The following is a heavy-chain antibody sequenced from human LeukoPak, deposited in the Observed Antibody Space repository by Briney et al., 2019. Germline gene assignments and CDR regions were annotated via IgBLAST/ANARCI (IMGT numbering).Heavy chain of an antibody. CDR1: GGSISSSSYY. D-gene: IGHD3-16*01. V-gene: IGHV4-39*01. J-gene: IGHJ4*02. CDR3: ARRGGDY. Sequence: SETLSLTCTVSGGSISSSSYYWGWIRQPPGKGLEWIGSIYYSGSTYYNPSLKSRVTISVDTSKNQFSLKLSSVTAADTAVYYCARRGGDYWGQGTLVAVSS. CDR2: IYYSGST.